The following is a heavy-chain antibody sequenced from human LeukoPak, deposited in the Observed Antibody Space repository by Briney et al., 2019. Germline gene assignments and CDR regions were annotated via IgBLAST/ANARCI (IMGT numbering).Heavy chain of an antibody. CDR2: INPKSGAT. CDR3: VSEKYYYDSRVPYPPGY. D-gene: IGHD3-22*01. J-gene: IGHJ4*02. V-gene: IGHV1-2*02. Sequence: ASVKVSCKASGYSFTDYYIHWVRQAPGQGLEWMGWINPKSGATKNARKFQGRVTMTRDTSTTTAYMELRSLRPNDTAVYHCVSEKYYYDSRVPYPPGYWGQGTLVAVSS. CDR1: GYSFTDYY.